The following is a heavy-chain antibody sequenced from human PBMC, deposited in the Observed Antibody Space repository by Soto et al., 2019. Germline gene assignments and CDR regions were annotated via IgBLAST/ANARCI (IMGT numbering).Heavy chain of an antibody. CDR3: AKCLEAGYSDFYYYYGMDV. CDR1: GFTFSSYA. V-gene: IGHV3-23*01. J-gene: IGHJ6*02. CDR2: ISGSGGST. D-gene: IGHD6-25*01. Sequence: QPGGSLRLSCAASGFTFSSYAMSWVRQAPGKGLEWVSAISGSGGSTYYADSVKGRFTISRDNSKNTLYLQMNSLRAEDTAVYYCAKCLEAGYSDFYYYYGMDVWGQGTTVTVSS.